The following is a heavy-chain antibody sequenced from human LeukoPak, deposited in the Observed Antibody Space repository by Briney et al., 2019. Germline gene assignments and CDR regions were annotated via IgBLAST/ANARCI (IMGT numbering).Heavy chain of an antibody. V-gene: IGHV3-9*01. CDR1: GFTFDDYA. CDR2: ISWNSGSI. Sequence: PGRSLRLSCAASGFTFDDYAMHWVRQAPGKGLEWVSGISWNSGSIGYADSVKGRFTISRDNAKNSLYLQMNSLRAEDTAVYYCAKDQEGFDPWGQGTLVTVSS. CDR3: AKDQEGFDP. J-gene: IGHJ5*02.